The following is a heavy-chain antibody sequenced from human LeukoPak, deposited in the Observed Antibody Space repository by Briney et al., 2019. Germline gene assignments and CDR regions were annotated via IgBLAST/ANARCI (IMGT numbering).Heavy chain of an antibody. CDR1: GDSVSSNSVT. Sequence: SQTLSLTCAISGDSVSSNSVTWNWIRQSPSRGLEWLGRTYYRSTWYNDYAVSVRGRITVNPDTSKNQFSLHLNSVTPEDTAVYYCARVNSGSYRIDYWGQGTLVTVSS. CDR3: ARVNSGSYRIDY. V-gene: IGHV6-1*01. CDR2: TYYRSTWYN. J-gene: IGHJ4*02. D-gene: IGHD1-26*01.